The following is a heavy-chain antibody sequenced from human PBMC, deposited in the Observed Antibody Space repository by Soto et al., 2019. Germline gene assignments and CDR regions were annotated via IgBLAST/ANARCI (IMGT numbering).Heavy chain of an antibody. CDR3: AGESPPADY. CDR2: ISAYNDNT. Sequence: QVQLVQSGAEVKKPGASVKVSCKASGYTFNSYGISWVRQAPGQGLEWMGWISAYNDNTNYAQNRQGRVTMTTDTSTSTATMELRSLRSDDTAVYYCAGESPPADYWGQGTLVTVSS. CDR1: GYTFNSYG. V-gene: IGHV1-18*01. J-gene: IGHJ4*02.